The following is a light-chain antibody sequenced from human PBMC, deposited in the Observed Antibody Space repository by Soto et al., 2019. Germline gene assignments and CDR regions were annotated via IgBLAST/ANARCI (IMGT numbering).Light chain of an antibody. CDR1: SSDVGGYNY. CDR3: RSYTSSSTPYV. Sequence: QSALTRPASVSGSPGQSITISCTGTSSDVGGYNYVSWYQQHPGKAPKLMIYEVSNRPSGVSNRFSGSKSGNTASLTISGFEAEDEADHYCRSYTSSSTPYVFGSGTQLTVL. J-gene: IGLJ1*01. CDR2: EVS. V-gene: IGLV2-14*01.